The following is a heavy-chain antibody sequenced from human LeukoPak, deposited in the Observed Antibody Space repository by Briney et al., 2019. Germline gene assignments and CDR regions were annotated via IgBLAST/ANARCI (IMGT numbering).Heavy chain of an antibody. CDR2: ISYDGGKE. Sequence: GGSLRLSCVVSGFTFSSYAMHWVRQAPGKGLAWVAVISYDGGKEYYADSVKGRFTISRDNSKNTLYLHMNSLRAEDTAVYYCARDQYYYDSSGYYMYFDYWGQGTLVTVSS. J-gene: IGHJ4*02. D-gene: IGHD3-22*01. CDR1: GFTFSSYA. CDR3: ARDQYYYDSSGYYMYFDY. V-gene: IGHV3-30-3*01.